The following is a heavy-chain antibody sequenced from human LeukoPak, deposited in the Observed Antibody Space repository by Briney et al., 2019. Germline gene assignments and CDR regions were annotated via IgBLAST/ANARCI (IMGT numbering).Heavy chain of an antibody. J-gene: IGHJ4*02. V-gene: IGHV4-34*01. D-gene: IGHD6-13*01. CDR1: GGSFSGYY. CDR2: INHSGST. Sequence: SETLSLTSAVYGGSFSGYYWSWIRQPPGKGLEWIGGINHSGSTNYNPSLKCRVTISVDTSKNQFSLKLSSVTAADTAVYYCARGVAHIAAAALDYWGQGTLVTVSS. CDR3: ARGVAHIAAAALDY.